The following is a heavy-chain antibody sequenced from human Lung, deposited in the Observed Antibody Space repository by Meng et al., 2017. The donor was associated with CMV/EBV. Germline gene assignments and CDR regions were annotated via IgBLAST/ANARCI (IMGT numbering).Heavy chain of an antibody. J-gene: IGHJ3*02. CDR2: IYSGGST. D-gene: IGHD3-22*01. Sequence: GESXKISCAASGFTVSSNYMSWVRQAPGKGLEWVSVIYSGGSTYYADSVKGRFTISRDNFKNTLYLQMNSLRAEDTAVYYCARHNTYYYDAFLGTFDIWGQGXMVTVSS. V-gene: IGHV3-53*01. CDR3: ARHNTYYYDAFLGTFDI. CDR1: GFTVSSNY.